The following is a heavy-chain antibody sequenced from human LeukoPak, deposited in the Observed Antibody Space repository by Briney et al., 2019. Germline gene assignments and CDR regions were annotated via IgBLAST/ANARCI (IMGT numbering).Heavy chain of an antibody. Sequence: VKVSCKASGYTFITYGISWVRQAPGQGLEWMGWTNPRNGNTNYVQNLQGRVTMTTDTSTSTAYMELRSLRSDDTAVYYCARVGYDSSGHHRYAFDIWGQGTMVTVSS. J-gene: IGHJ3*02. V-gene: IGHV1-18*01. CDR3: ARVGYDSSGHHRYAFDI. CDR2: TNPRNGNT. D-gene: IGHD3-22*01. CDR1: GYTFITYG.